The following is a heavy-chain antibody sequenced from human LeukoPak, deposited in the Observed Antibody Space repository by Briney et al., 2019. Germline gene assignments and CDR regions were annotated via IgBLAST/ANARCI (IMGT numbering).Heavy chain of an antibody. Sequence: ASVKVSCKASGYTFSGYYIHWVRQAPGQGLEWMGWINPNSGGTNYAQKFQGRVTMTRDTSISTAYMELSRLRSDDTAVYYCAREEVAAAGYYMDVWGKGTTVTVSS. CDR1: GYTFSGYY. V-gene: IGHV1-2*02. CDR2: INPNSGGT. CDR3: AREEVAAAGYYMDV. D-gene: IGHD6-13*01. J-gene: IGHJ6*03.